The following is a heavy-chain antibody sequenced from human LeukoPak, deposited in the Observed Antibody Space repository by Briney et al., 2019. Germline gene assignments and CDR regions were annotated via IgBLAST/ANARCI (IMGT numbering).Heavy chain of an antibody. J-gene: IGHJ4*02. D-gene: IGHD1-26*01. CDR3: ARDPVGATTRNY. V-gene: IGHV1-69*04. CDR1: GGTFSSYA. CDR2: IIPILGIA. Sequence: SVKVSCKASGGTFSSYAISWVRQAPGQGPEWMGRIIPILGIANYAQKFQGRVTITADKSTSTAYMELSSLRSEDTAVYYCARDPVGATTRNYWGQGTLVTVSS.